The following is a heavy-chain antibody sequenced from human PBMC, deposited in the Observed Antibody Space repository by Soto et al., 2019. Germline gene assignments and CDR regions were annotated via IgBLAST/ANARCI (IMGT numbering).Heavy chain of an antibody. V-gene: IGHV4-31*03. D-gene: IGHD5-18*01. J-gene: IGHJ5*02. CDR3: VRALRNTAMVYTWFDP. CDR1: GASVSTGAYY. CDR2: VYESGYT. Sequence: NPSETLSLTCTVSGASVSTGAYYWGWVRQRPGRGLEWIGYVYESGYTYYNMSLKSRLTISLDRSNNQFSLGLTSVTAADTAVYYCVRALRNTAMVYTWFDPWGQGTLGTVSS.